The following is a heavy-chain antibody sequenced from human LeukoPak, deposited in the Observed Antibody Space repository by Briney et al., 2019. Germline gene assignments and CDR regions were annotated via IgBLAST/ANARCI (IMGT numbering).Heavy chain of an antibody. J-gene: IGHJ3*02. Sequence: ASVTVSCKASGYTFTGYYMHWVRQAPGQGLEWMGWINPNSGGTNYAQKFQGRVTMTRDTSISTAYMELSRLRSDDTAVYYCARVGELLRTGAFDIWGQGTMVTVSS. V-gene: IGHV1-2*02. CDR1: GYTFTGYY. CDR2: INPNSGGT. D-gene: IGHD1-26*01. CDR3: ARVGELLRTGAFDI.